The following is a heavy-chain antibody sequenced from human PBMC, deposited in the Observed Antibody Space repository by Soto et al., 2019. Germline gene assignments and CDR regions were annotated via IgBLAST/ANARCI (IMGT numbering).Heavy chain of an antibody. CDR3: ARSDTDYSRFDY. CDR1: GYTFTRNA. J-gene: IGHJ4*02. CDR2: IDAGNGNT. Sequence: QVQLVQSGAEVKKPGASVKVSCKASGYTFTRNAIHWVRQAPGQRFEWIGKIDAGNGNTKYSEKFQGRVTITSDTSASAAYMELSTLRSEDTSIYFCARSDTDYSRFDYWGQGTLVTVSS. D-gene: IGHD3-9*01. V-gene: IGHV1-3*01.